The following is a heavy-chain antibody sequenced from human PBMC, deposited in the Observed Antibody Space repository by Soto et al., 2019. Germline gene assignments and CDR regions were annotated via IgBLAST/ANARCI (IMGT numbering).Heavy chain of an antibody. CDR3: ARLVARDGFVYYGMDV. Sequence: GGSLRLSCAASGFTFSSYWMSWVRQAPGKGLEWVANIKQDGSEKYYVDSVKGRFTISRDNAKNSLYLQMNSLKASDTAMYYCARLVARDGFVYYGMDVWGQGTTVTVSS. CDR1: GFTFSSYW. V-gene: IGHV3-7*03. D-gene: IGHD6-6*01. J-gene: IGHJ6*02. CDR2: IKQDGSEK.